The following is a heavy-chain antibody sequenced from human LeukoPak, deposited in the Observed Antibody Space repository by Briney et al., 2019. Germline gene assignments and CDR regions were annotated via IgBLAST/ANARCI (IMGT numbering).Heavy chain of an antibody. CDR2: IYTSGST. D-gene: IGHD6-6*01. Sequence: PSETLSLTCTVSGGSISSYYWSWIRQPPGKGLEWIGYIYTSGSTNYNPSPKSRVTISVDTSKNQFSVKLSSVTAADTAVYYCARRGGSSSSYFDLWGRGTLVTVSS. J-gene: IGHJ2*01. CDR1: GGSISSYY. CDR3: ARRGGSSSSYFDL. V-gene: IGHV4-4*09.